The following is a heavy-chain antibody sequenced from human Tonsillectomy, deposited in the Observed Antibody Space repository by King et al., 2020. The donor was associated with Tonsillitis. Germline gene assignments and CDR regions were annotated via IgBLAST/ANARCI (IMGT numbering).Heavy chain of an antibody. V-gene: IGHV3-49*04. J-gene: IGHJ4*02. CDR2: IRSKAYGGTT. CDR1: GFTFGDYA. D-gene: IGHD5-12*01. Sequence: QLVQSGGGLVQPGRSLRLSCTASGFTFGDYAMSWVRQAPGKGLEWGGFIRSKAYGGTTEYAASVKGRFTISRDDPKSIAYLQMNSLKTEDTAVYYCTTRGEVDIVAMADYWGQGTLVTVSS. CDR3: TTRGEVDIVAMADY.